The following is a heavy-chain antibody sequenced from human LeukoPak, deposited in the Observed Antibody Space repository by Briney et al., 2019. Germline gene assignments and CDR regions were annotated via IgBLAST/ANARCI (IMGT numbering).Heavy chain of an antibody. J-gene: IGHJ5*02. CDR1: GYSISSGYY. V-gene: IGHV4-38-2*01. D-gene: IGHD1-26*01. CDR3: ARQGGSYKNWFDP. CDR2: IYHSGST. Sequence: SETLSLTCAVSGYSISSGYYWGWIRQPPGKGLEWTGSIYHSGSTYYNPSLKSRVTISVDTSKNQFSLKLSSVTAADTAVYYCARQGGSYKNWFDPWGQGTLVTVSS.